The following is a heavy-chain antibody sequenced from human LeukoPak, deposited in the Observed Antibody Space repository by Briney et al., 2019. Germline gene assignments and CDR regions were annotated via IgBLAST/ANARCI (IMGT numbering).Heavy chain of an antibody. CDR2: IYTSGST. CDR1: GGSISSYY. V-gene: IGHV4-4*07. J-gene: IGHJ2*01. D-gene: IGHD6-19*01. CDR3: ARGIAVAATYLYFDL. Sequence: SETLSLTCTVSGGSISSYYWSWIRQPAGKGLEWIGRIYTSGSTNYNPSLKSRVTMSVDTSKNQFSLKLSSVTAADTAVYYCARGIAVAATYLYFDLWGRGTLVTVSS.